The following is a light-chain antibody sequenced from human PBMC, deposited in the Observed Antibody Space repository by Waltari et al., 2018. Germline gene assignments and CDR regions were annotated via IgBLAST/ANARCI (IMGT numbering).Light chain of an antibody. CDR1: QSISSW. J-gene: IGKJ1*01. CDR3: LQYNSLWT. Sequence: DIQMTQSPSTLSASVGDRVTITCRASQSISSWLAWYQQKPGKDPKLLIYAASSLQSGVPSRFSGSGSGTEFTLTISSLQPDDFASYYCLQYNSLWTFGQGTKVEIK. CDR2: AAS. V-gene: IGKV1-5*01.